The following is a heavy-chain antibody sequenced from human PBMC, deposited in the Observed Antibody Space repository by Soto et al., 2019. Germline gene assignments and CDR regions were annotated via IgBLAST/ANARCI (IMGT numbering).Heavy chain of an antibody. D-gene: IGHD6-13*01. Sequence: ASMKFSCKASGYPLTAKYLHWVRQAPGQGLEWMGWINPSSGGTKEAQKFRGRVTMTRDTSISAAYMELSRLTSDDTAVYYCAKGGSSWTEWFDPWGQGTLVTVSS. J-gene: IGHJ5*02. CDR3: AKGGSSWTEWFDP. CDR1: GYPLTAKY. V-gene: IGHV1-2*02. CDR2: INPSSGGT.